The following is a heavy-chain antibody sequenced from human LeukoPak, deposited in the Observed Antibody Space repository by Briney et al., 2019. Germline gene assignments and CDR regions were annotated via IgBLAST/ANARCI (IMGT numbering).Heavy chain of an antibody. V-gene: IGHV3-11*06. CDR1: GSTFSDYY. J-gene: IGHJ4*02. Sequence: GGSLRLSCAASGSTFSDYYMSWIRQAPGKGLEWVSYISSSSSYTNYADSVKGRFTISRDNAKNSLYLQMNSLRAEDTAVYYCARERIAAAGTPFDYWGQGTLVTVSS. CDR3: ARERIAAAGTPFDY. CDR2: ISSSSSYT. D-gene: IGHD6-13*01.